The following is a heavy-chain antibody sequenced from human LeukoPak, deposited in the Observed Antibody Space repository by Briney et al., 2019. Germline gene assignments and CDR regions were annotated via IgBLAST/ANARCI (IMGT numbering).Heavy chain of an antibody. V-gene: IGHV1-2*02. CDR2: INPKSGGT. J-gene: IGHJ6*03. CDR3: AKDAGTYYYMDV. Sequence: ASVKVSCKASGYTFIDYHIHWVRQAPGQGLEWMGWINPKSGGTKYAQKFQGRVTMTRDTSISTAYMDLGRLRSDDTAVYYCAKDAGTYYYMDVWGKGTTVTVSS. CDR1: GYTFIDYH.